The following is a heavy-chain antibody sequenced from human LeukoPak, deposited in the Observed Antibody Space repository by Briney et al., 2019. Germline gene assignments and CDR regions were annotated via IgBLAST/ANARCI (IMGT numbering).Heavy chain of an antibody. Sequence: GGSLRLSCAASGFTVSNSWMFWVRQAPGKGLMYVSEINNDGNRIRYVDSVKGRFTISRDGAKNTLLLQMNSLRDDDTAMYYCARGGLPGGFDYWGQGILVTVSS. D-gene: IGHD7-27*01. CDR2: INNDGNRI. CDR1: GFTVSNSW. V-gene: IGHV3-74*01. CDR3: ARGGLPGGFDY. J-gene: IGHJ4*02.